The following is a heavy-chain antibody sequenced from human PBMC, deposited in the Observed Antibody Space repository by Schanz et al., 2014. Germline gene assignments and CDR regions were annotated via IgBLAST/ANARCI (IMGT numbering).Heavy chain of an antibody. D-gene: IGHD7-27*01. CDR2: ISRDGTTS. CDR3: ARENLNWEAFDI. J-gene: IGHJ3*02. V-gene: IGHV3-11*01. Sequence: VQLVESGGGLLQPGGSLRLSCAASGFSFVDAWMSWVRQAPGKGLEWLSYISRDGTTSYYADSVKGRFTISRDNAKNSLYLEMTSLRGEDTAVYYCARENLNWEAFDIWGQGTVVTVSS. CDR1: GFSFVDAW.